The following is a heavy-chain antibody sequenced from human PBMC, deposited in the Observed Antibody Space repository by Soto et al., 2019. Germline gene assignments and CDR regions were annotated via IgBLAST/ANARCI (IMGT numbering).Heavy chain of an antibody. Sequence: GASVKVSCKASGGTFSSYAISWVRQAPGQGLEWMGGIIPIFGTANYAQKFQGRVTITADESTSTAYMELSSLRSEDTAVYYCARGGVGNESYYYYGKDFWGQGTTVTVSS. CDR2: IIPIFGTA. V-gene: IGHV1-69*13. J-gene: IGHJ6*01. CDR1: GGTFSSYA. D-gene: IGHD1-26*01. CDR3: ARGGVGNESYYYYGKDF.